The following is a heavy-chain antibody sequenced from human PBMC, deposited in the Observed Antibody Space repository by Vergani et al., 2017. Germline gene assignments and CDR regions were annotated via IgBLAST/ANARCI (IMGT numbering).Heavy chain of an antibody. CDR2: IIPIFGTA. CDR3: ARHRSSIVVALYYYYMDV. CDR1: GGTFSSYA. Sequence: QVQLVQSGAEVKKPGSSVKVSCKASGGTFSSYAISWVRQAPGQGLEWMGGIIPIFGTANYAQKFQGRVTITADESTSTAYMELSSLRSEDTAVYYCARHRSSIVVALYYYYMDVWGKGTTVTVSS. J-gene: IGHJ6*03. D-gene: IGHD2-2*01. V-gene: IGHV1-69*01.